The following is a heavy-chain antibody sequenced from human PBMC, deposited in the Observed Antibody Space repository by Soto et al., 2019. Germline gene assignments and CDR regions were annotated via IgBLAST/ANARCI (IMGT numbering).Heavy chain of an antibody. CDR3: AIWGVPAASNWFDP. CDR2: ISGSGGST. J-gene: IGHJ5*02. Sequence: GGSLRLSCAASGFTFSSYAMSWVRQAPGKGLEWVSAISGSGGSTYYADSVKGRFTISRDNFKNTLYLQMNSLRAEDTAVYYCAIWGVPAASNWFDPWGQGTLVTVSS. CDR1: GFTFSSYA. V-gene: IGHV3-23*01. D-gene: IGHD2-2*01.